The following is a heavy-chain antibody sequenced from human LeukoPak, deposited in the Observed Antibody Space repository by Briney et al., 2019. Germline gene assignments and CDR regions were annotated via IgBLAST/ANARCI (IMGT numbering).Heavy chain of an antibody. CDR3: ARDMGYSSGWYERFDY. Sequence: ASVKVSCKASGYTFTSYGISWVRQAPGQGLEWMGWISAHNGNTNYAQKLQGRVTMTTDTSTSTAYMELRSLRSDDTAVYYCARDMGYSSGWYERFDYWGQGTLVTVSS. CDR1: GYTFTSYG. CDR2: ISAHNGNT. V-gene: IGHV1-18*01. D-gene: IGHD6-19*01. J-gene: IGHJ4*02.